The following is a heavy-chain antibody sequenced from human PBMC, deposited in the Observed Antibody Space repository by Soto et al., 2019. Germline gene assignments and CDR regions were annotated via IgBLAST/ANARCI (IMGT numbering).Heavy chain of an antibody. CDR1: GGSISSGDYY. J-gene: IGHJ4*02. Sequence: SETLSLTCTVSGGSISSGDYYWSWIRQPPGKGLEWIGYIYYSGSTYYNPSLKSRVTISVDTSRNQFSLKLSSVTAADTAVYYCARLLTGTHYCFDYWGQGTLVTVSS. CDR2: IYYSGST. CDR3: ARLLTGTHYCFDY. V-gene: IGHV4-30-4*01. D-gene: IGHD1-7*01.